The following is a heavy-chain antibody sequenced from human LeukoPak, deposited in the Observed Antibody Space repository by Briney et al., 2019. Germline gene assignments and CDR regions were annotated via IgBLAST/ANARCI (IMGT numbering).Heavy chain of an antibody. CDR3: ARVISSGWRQNDY. D-gene: IGHD6-19*01. J-gene: IGHJ4*02. CDR2: IYHSGSINYGEIYHSGTT. CDR1: GVSISSSNW. V-gene: IGHV4-4*02. Sequence: SETLSLTCAVSGVSISSSNWWSWVRQPPGKGLEWIGEIYHSGSINYGEIYHSGTTFYNPSLKSRVTMSVDESKNQFSLKLTSVTAADTAVYYCARVISSGWRQNDYWGQGTLVTVSS.